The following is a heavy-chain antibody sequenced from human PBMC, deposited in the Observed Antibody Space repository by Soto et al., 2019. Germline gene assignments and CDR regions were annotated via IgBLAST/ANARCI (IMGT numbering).Heavy chain of an antibody. Sequence: QVQLQESGPGLVKPSDTLSLTCAVSGYSIRSSNWWGWIRQPPGKGLEWIGYIYYSGTTYYNPSLKARVTMSVITSKHQFSLKLTSVTAVDTAVYYCARREIQGPIDYWGQGTLVTVSS. CDR3: ARREIQGPIDY. CDR1: GYSIRSSNW. CDR2: IYYSGTT. D-gene: IGHD1-26*01. V-gene: IGHV4-28*01. J-gene: IGHJ4*02.